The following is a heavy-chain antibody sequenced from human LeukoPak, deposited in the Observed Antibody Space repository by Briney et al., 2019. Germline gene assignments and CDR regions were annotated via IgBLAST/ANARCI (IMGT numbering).Heavy chain of an antibody. V-gene: IGHV1-2*02. J-gene: IGHJ5*02. CDR3: ARAWPWARSWFGP. CDR2: INPNSGGT. CDR1: GYTFTGYY. D-gene: IGHD1-26*01. Sequence: GASVKVSCKASGYTFTGYYMHWVRQAPGQGLEWMGWINPNSGGTNYAQKFQGRVTMTRDTSISTAYMELSRLRSDDTAVYYCARAWPWARSWFGPWGQGTLVTVSS.